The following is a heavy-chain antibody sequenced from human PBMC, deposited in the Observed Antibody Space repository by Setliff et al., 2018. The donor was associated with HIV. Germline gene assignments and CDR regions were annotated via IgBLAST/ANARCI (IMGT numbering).Heavy chain of an antibody. D-gene: IGHD2-15*01. CDR3: ARVFPPIRGAPFGTPPGAFDI. CDR2: IYSSGST. V-gene: IGHV4-4*07. CDR1: GGSMSTYY. Sequence: SETLSLTCSVSGGSMSTYYWSWIRQPAGKGLEWIGRIYSSGSTIYNPSLRSRVTMSVDTSKSQLSLKLNSVTAADTAVYYCARVFPPIRGAPFGTPPGAFDIWGQGTMVTVSS. J-gene: IGHJ3*02.